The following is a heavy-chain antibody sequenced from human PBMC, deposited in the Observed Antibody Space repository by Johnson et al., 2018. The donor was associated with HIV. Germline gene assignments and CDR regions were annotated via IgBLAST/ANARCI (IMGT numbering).Heavy chain of an antibody. D-gene: IGHD1-1*01. CDR3: ARGGYELFLNNAFDI. J-gene: IGHJ3*02. CDR2: ISYDGTNK. Sequence: AAGGVTFNSHAMHWVRQAPGKGLEWVALISYDGTNKYYANSVKGRFTISRDNSNLYLEMNSLRVEDTAVYYCARGGYELFLNNAFDIWGQGTLVTVSA. CDR1: GVTFNSHA. V-gene: IGHV3-30*04.